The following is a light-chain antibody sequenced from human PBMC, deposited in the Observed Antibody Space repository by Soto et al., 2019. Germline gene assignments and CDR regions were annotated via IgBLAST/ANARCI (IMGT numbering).Light chain of an antibody. CDR3: QQYNNWPIT. V-gene: IGKV3-15*01. Sequence: SQSPCTLSLSTGERATLSCRASQSVSSSYLAWYQQKPGQAPRLLIYGASTRATGLPARFSGSGSGTQFTLTISSLQSEDFAVYFCQQYNNWPITFGQGTRPAIK. CDR1: QSVSSSY. J-gene: IGKJ5*01. CDR2: GAS.